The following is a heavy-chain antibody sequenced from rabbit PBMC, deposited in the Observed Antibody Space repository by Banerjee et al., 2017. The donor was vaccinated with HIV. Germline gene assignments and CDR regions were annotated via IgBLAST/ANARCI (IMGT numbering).Heavy chain of an antibody. CDR3: ARDLAGVIGWNFNL. CDR1: GFDFNNNA. V-gene: IGHV1S45*01. CDR2: IDNGINGST. D-gene: IGHD4-1*01. J-gene: IGHJ4*01. Sequence: QEQLKEIGGGLVQPGGSLTLSCNASGFDFNNNAMCWVRQAPGKGLEWIASIDNGINGSTYYASWAKGRFTISKTSSTTVTLQMTSLTAADTATYFCARDLAGVIGWNFNLWGPGTLVTVS.